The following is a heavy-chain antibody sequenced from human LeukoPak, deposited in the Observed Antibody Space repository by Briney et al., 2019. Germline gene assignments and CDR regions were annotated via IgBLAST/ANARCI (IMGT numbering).Heavy chain of an antibody. Sequence: SETLSLTCTVSGDSITSGDYYWTWIRQPPGKGLEWVAYMHYTGNTYYNSSLKSRLTISVDTSKNQFSLRLSFVTAADTAMYYCARHLSGSSWLDPWGQGTLVTVSS. CDR1: GDSITSGDYY. CDR2: MHYTGNT. D-gene: IGHD1-26*01. V-gene: IGHV4-30-4*08. CDR3: ARHLSGSSWLDP. J-gene: IGHJ5*02.